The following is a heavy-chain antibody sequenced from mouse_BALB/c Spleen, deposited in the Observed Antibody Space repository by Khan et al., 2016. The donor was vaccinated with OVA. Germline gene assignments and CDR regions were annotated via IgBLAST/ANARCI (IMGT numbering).Heavy chain of an antibody. J-gene: IGHJ4*01. V-gene: IGHV3-2*02. Sequence: EVQLQESGPGLVKPSQSLSLTCTVTDYSITSDYAWNWIRQFPGNKLEWMGYISYSGSTSYHPSLKSRISFPRDTSKNQFFLQLNSVTPEDTATYYCTRSVYYAYAYARDYWGQGTSVTVSS. CDR2: ISYSGST. D-gene: IGHD2-2*01. CDR1: DYSITSDYA. CDR3: TRSVYYAYAYARDY.